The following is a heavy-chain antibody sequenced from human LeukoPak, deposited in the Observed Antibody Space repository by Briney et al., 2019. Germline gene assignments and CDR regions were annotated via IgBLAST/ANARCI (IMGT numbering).Heavy chain of an antibody. Sequence: GAAVKVSCKASGYTFTSYGISWVRQAPGQGLEWVGWISAYNGNTNYAQKLQGRVTMTTDTSTSTAYMELRSLRSDDTAVYYCAREGDYAYYYSGMDVWGQGTTVTVSS. CDR3: AREGDYAYYYSGMDV. V-gene: IGHV1-18*01. J-gene: IGHJ6*02. CDR1: GYTFTSYG. D-gene: IGHD4-17*01. CDR2: ISAYNGNT.